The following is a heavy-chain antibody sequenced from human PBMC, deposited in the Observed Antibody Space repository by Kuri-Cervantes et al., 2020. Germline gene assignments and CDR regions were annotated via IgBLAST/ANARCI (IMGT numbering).Heavy chain of an antibody. J-gene: IGHJ4*02. Sequence: ESLKISCAVSGYSISSGYYWGWIRQPPGKGLEWIGSIYHSGSTYYNPSLKSRVTISVDTSKNQFSLELSSVTAADTAVYYCARTGYSYGHFDYWGRGTVVTVSS. CDR1: GYSISSGYY. V-gene: IGHV4-38-2*01. CDR2: IYHSGST. D-gene: IGHD5-18*01. CDR3: ARTGYSYGHFDY.